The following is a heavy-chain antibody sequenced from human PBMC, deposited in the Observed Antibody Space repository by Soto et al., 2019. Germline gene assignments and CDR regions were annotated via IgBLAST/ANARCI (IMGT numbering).Heavy chain of an antibody. V-gene: IGHV1-69*01. CDR2: IIPIFDIT. CDR1: GGTFRSYS. D-gene: IGHD3-22*01. CDR3: ARPDEGGYSSNHHYYYALDV. Sequence: QVQLVQSGAEVKKPGSSVKVSCKASGGTFRSYSISWVRQAPGQGLEWMGEIIPIFDITNYAQKFQGRVTITADESTSTAYMELSSLGSDDTAVYYCARPDEGGYSSNHHYYYALDVWGQGTTVTV. J-gene: IGHJ6*02.